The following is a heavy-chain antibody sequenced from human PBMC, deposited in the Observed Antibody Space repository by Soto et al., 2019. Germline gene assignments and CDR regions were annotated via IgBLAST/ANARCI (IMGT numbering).Heavy chain of an antibody. CDR2: INAGNGNT. Sequence: GASVKVSCKASGYTFTSYAMHWVRQAPGQRLEWMGWINAGNGNTKYSQKFQGRVTITRDTSASTAYMELSSLRSEDTAVYYCARDWAVTTYYFDYWGQGTLVTVSS. CDR3: ARDWAVTTYYFDY. V-gene: IGHV1-3*01. J-gene: IGHJ4*02. D-gene: IGHD4-17*01. CDR1: GYTFTSYA.